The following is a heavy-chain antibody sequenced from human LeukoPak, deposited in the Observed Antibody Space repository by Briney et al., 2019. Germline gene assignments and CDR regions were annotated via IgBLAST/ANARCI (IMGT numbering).Heavy chain of an antibody. CDR3: ARSREVVVVPAAISPFDY. CDR2: MNPNSGNT. J-gene: IGHJ4*02. V-gene: IGHV1-8*01. Sequence: ASVKVSCKASGYTFTSYDINWVRQATGQGLEWMGWMNPNSGNTGYAQKFQGRVTMTRNTSISTAYMELSRLRSDDTAVYYCARSREVVVVPAAISPFDYWGQGTLVTVSS. D-gene: IGHD2-2*01. CDR1: GYTFTSYD.